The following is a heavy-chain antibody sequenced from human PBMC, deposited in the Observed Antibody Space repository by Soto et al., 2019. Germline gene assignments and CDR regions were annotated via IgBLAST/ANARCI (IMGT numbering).Heavy chain of an antibody. J-gene: IGHJ4*02. V-gene: IGHV4-59*06. Sequence: SETLSLTCTVSGGSITTNYWSWIRQHPGKGLEWIGYIYYSGSTYYNPSLKSRLTISVDTSKNQFSLKLSSVTAADTAVYYCARGSGWADFDFWGQGTLVTVSS. CDR3: ARGSGWADFDF. CDR2: IYYSGST. D-gene: IGHD1-26*01. CDR1: GGSITTNY.